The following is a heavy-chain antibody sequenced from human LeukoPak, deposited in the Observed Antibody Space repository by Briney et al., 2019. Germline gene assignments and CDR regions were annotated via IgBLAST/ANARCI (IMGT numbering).Heavy chain of an antibody. CDR3: ARVVRAATYDFWSGYYSENAFDI. CDR1: GFTFSSYS. CDR2: ISSSSSYI. V-gene: IGHV3-21*01. Sequence: PGGSLRLSCAASGFTFSSYSMNWVRQAPGKGLEWVSSISSSSSYIYYADSVKGRFTISRDNAKNSLYLQMNSLRAEDTAVYYCARVVRAATYDFWSGYYSENAFDIWGQGTMVTVSS. D-gene: IGHD3-3*01. J-gene: IGHJ3*02.